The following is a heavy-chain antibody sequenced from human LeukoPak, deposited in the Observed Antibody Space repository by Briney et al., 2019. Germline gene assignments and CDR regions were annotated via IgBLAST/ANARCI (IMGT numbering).Heavy chain of an antibody. J-gene: IGHJ4*02. CDR1: GGSFSGYY. CDR2: INHSGST. D-gene: IGHD3-10*01. V-gene: IGHV4-34*01. CDR3: ARHRGLPMVRGVYFDY. Sequence: PSETLSLTCAVYGGSFSGYYWSWIRQPPGKGLEWIGEINHSGSTNYNPSLKSRVTISVDTSKNQFSLKLSSVTAADTAVYYCARHRGLPMVRGVYFDYWGQGTLVTVSS.